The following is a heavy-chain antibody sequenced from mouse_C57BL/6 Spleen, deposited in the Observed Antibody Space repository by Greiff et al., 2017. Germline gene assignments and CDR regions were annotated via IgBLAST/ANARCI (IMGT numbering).Heavy chain of an antibody. Sequence: QVQLKQPGAELVKPGASVKLSCKASGYTFTSYWMQWVKQRPGQGLEWIGEIDPSDSYTNYNQKFKGKATLTVDTSSSTAYMQLSSLTSEDSAVYYCARSKLGRDYWGQGTTLTVSS. CDR3: ARSKLGRDY. V-gene: IGHV1-50*01. D-gene: IGHD4-1*01. CDR1: GYTFTSYW. J-gene: IGHJ2*01. CDR2: IDPSDSYT.